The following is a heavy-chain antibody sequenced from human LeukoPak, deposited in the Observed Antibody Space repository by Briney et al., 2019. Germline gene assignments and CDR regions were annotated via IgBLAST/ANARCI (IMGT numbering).Heavy chain of an antibody. D-gene: IGHD3-22*01. CDR2: SNAGNGNT. Sequence: ASVKVSCKASGYTFTSYAMHWVRQAPGQRLEWMGWSNAGNGNTKYSQEFQGRVTITRDTSASTAYMELSSLRSEDMAVYYCAREHYDSSGYPVFDYWGQGTLVTVSS. CDR1: GYTFTSYA. CDR3: AREHYDSSGYPVFDY. V-gene: IGHV1-3*02. J-gene: IGHJ4*02.